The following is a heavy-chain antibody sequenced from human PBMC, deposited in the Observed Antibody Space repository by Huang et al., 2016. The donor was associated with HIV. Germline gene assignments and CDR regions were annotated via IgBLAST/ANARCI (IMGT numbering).Heavy chain of an antibody. Sequence: EVLLLESGGGLVQPGGSLSFSCVASGLTFGSYAMRWVRQAPGKGVEGCSGITDVINNRYYEHSVKGRFAVSRDESTNTLYLQMNSLRAEDTAVYYCAKDADTSGYDVLGPFGSWGQGTLVTVSS. V-gene: IGHV3-23*01. CDR2: ITDVINNR. CDR3: AKDADTSGYDVLGPFGS. CDR1: GLTFGSYA. J-gene: IGHJ4*02. D-gene: IGHD3-3*01.